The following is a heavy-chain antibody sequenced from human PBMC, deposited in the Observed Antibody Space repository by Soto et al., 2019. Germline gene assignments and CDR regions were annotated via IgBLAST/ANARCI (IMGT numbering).Heavy chain of an antibody. Sequence: GGSLRLSCAASGFTFSSYGMHWVRQAPGKGLEWVAVISYDGSNKYYADSVKGRFTISRDNSKNTLYLQMNSLRAEDTAVYYCAKDKDFWSGYYFYSGMDVWGQGTTVTVSS. CDR3: AKDKDFWSGYYFYSGMDV. V-gene: IGHV3-30*18. CDR1: GFTFSSYG. CDR2: ISYDGSNK. D-gene: IGHD3-3*01. J-gene: IGHJ6*02.